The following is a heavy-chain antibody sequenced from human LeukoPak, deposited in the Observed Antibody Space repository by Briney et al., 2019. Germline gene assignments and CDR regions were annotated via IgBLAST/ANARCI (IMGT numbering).Heavy chain of an antibody. CDR2: ISGSGGST. J-gene: IGHJ4*02. V-gene: IGHV3-23*01. CDR3: AKRKSRVVVVAATTLDY. Sequence: GGSLRLSCAASGFPFSSYAMGWVRQAPGKGLEWVSSISGSGGSTYYADSVKGRFTISRDNSKNTLYLQMNSLRAEDTAVYYCAKRKSRVVVVAATTLDYWGQGTLVTVSS. D-gene: IGHD2-15*01. CDR1: GFPFSSYA.